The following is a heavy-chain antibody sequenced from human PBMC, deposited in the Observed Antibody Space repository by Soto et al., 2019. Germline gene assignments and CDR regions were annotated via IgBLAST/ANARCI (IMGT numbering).Heavy chain of an antibody. Sequence: QVQLQQWGAGLLKPSETLSLTCAVYGGSFSGYYWSWIRQPPGKGLEWIGEINHSGSTNYNPSLKSRVTISVDPSKNQFSLKLSSVTAADTAVYYCARVGTAAGFYVDYWGQGTLVTVSS. CDR3: ARVGTAAGFYVDY. J-gene: IGHJ4*02. V-gene: IGHV4-34*01. CDR2: INHSGST. D-gene: IGHD6-13*01. CDR1: GGSFSGYY.